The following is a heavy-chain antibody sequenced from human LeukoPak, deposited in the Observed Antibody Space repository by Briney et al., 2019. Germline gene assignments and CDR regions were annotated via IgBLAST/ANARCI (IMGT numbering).Heavy chain of an antibody. Sequence: ASVKVSCKASGYTFTGYYMHWVRQAPGQGLEWMGWINPNSGGTNYAQKFQGRVTITTDESTSTAYMELSSLRSEDTAVYYCAIVGTRGVIPYWGQGTLVTVSS. CDR1: GYTFTGYY. D-gene: IGHD3-10*01. V-gene: IGHV1-2*02. J-gene: IGHJ4*02. CDR2: INPNSGGT. CDR3: AIVGTRGVIPY.